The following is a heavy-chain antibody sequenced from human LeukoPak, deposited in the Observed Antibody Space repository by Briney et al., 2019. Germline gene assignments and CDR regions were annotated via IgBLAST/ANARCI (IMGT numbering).Heavy chain of an antibody. CDR2: IYPGDSDT. Sequence: GESLKISCKGSGYSFTSYWIGWVRQMPGKGLEWMGIIYPGDSDTRYSPSFQGQVTISADKSISTAYLQWSSLKASDTAMYYCATLDTAMAKDYYFDYWGQGTLVTVSS. CDR3: ATLDTAMAKDYYFDY. V-gene: IGHV5-51*01. D-gene: IGHD5-18*01. CDR1: GYSFTSYW. J-gene: IGHJ4*02.